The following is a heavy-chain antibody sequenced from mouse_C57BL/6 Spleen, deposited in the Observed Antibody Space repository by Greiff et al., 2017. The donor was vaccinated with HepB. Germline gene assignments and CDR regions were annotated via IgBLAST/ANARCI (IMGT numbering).Heavy chain of an antibody. Sequence: VKLMESGAELVMPGASVKLSCKASGYTFTSYWMHWVKQRPGQGLEWIGEIDPSDSYTNYNQKFKGKSTLTVDKSSSTAYMQLSSLTSEDSAVYYGARYGYDGFDYWGQGTTLTVSS. D-gene: IGHD2-2*01. CDR2: IDPSDSYT. CDR1: GYTFTSYW. CDR3: ARYGYDGFDY. J-gene: IGHJ2*01. V-gene: IGHV1-69*01.